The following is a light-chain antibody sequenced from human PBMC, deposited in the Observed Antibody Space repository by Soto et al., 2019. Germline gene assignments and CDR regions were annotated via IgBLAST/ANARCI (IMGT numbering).Light chain of an antibody. CDR3: SSYRTSNTYV. CDR2: DVS. Sequence: QSALAQPPSVSGSPGQSVTISCTGTSADVGIYNRVAWYQQPPGTSPELVICDVSNRPSGVPDRFSGSKSGSTASLTISGLQAEDEADYYCSSYRTSNTYVFGTGTKVTGL. J-gene: IGLJ1*01. V-gene: IGLV2-18*02. CDR1: SADVGIYNR.